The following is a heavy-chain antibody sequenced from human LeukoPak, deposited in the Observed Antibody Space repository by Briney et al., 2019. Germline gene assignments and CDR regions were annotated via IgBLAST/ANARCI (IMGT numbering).Heavy chain of an antibody. V-gene: IGHV4-4*07. CDR2: IYTSGST. CDR3: ASVRITIFGVYFHH. J-gene: IGHJ1*01. CDR1: GGSISSYY. Sequence: SETLSLTCTVSGGSISSYYWSWIRQPAGKGLGWIGRIYTSGSTNYNPSLKSRVTMSVDTSKNQFSLKLSSVTAADTAVYYCASVRITIFGVYFHHWGQGTLVTVSS. D-gene: IGHD3-3*01.